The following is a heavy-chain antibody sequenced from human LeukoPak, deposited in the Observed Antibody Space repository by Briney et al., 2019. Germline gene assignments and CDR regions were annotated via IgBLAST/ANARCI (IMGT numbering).Heavy chain of an antibody. D-gene: IGHD3-22*01. CDR1: GGSISSGDYY. CDR3: ARPYYYDSRIDP. V-gene: IGHV4-30-4*01. J-gene: IGHJ5*02. Sequence: PSETLSLTCTVSGGSISSGDYYWSWIRQPPGKGLEWIGYTYYSGSTYYNPSLKNRVSISVDRSKNQFSLNLSSVTAADTAVYYCARPYYYDSRIDPWGQGTLVTVSS. CDR2: TYYSGST.